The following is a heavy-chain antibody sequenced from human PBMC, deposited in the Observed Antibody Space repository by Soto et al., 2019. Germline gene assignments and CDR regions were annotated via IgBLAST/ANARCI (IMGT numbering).Heavy chain of an antibody. CDR2: IYSSGST. CDR3: ARDHPHSYGIYYFDY. Sequence: QVQLQESGPGLVKPSETLSLTCTVSGGSITNYYWSGIRQPPGKGLEWIGYIYSSGSTNYNPSLKSRVTISADTSKNQVPLKLTSVTAADTAVYYCARDHPHSYGIYYFDYWGQGTLVTVSS. CDR1: GGSITNYY. D-gene: IGHD5-18*01. J-gene: IGHJ4*02. V-gene: IGHV4-59*01.